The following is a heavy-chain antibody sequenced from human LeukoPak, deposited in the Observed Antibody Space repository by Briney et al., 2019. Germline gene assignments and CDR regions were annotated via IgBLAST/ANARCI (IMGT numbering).Heavy chain of an antibody. V-gene: IGHV3-48*01. Sequence: GGSLRLSCAASGFTFSSFSMNWVRQAPGKGLEWVSYISSTSSTIYYADSVKGRFTISRDNAKNSLYLQMNSLRAEDTAVYYCARAHPGDYSDFQFDYWGQGTPLTVSS. CDR3: ARAHPGDYSDFQFDY. CDR1: GFTFSSFS. J-gene: IGHJ4*02. D-gene: IGHD4-11*01. CDR2: ISSTSSTI.